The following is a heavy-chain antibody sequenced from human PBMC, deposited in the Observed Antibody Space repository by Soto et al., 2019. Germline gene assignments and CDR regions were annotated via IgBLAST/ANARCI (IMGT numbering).Heavy chain of an antibody. D-gene: IGHD5-12*01. CDR3: TRVTSALGSEGAYVGSWFGP. V-gene: IGHV4-4*02. Sequence: PSETLSLTCPVSGGSIRTPDWWSWVRQAPEKGLEWIGEIYHSGTPNYNPSLKSRVSMSVEKSNNQFSLKMYSVTAADTAVYYCTRVTSALGSEGAYVGSWFGPWGQGTMVTVAS. CDR1: GGSIRTPDW. J-gene: IGHJ5*02. CDR2: IYHSGTP.